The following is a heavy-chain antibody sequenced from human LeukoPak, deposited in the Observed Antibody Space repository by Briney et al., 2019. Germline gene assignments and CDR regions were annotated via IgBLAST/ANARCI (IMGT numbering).Heavy chain of an antibody. Sequence: PGGSLRLSCAASGFTFSRYGMHWVRQAPGKGLEWVAFIRYDGRNKYYADSVKGRFTISRDNAKNSLYLQMNSLRAEDTAVYYCAKDWSPASGRGGYFDYWGQGTLVTVSS. D-gene: IGHD6-13*01. V-gene: IGHV3-30*02. CDR2: IRYDGRNK. CDR3: AKDWSPASGRGGYFDY. J-gene: IGHJ4*02. CDR1: GFTFSRYG.